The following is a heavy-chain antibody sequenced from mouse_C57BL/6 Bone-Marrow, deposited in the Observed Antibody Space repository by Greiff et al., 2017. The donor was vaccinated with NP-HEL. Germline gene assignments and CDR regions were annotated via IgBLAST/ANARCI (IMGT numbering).Heavy chain of an antibody. CDR3: ARGRLAAWFAY. J-gene: IGHJ3*01. Sequence: EVQVVESGGDLVKPGGSLKLSCAASGFTFSSYGMSWVRQTPDKRLEWVATISSGGSYTYYPDSVKGRFTISRDNAKNTLYLQMSILKSEDTAMYYCARGRLAAWFAYWGQGTLVTVSA. CDR1: GFTFSSYG. V-gene: IGHV5-6*01. CDR2: ISSGGSYT. D-gene: IGHD2-4*01.